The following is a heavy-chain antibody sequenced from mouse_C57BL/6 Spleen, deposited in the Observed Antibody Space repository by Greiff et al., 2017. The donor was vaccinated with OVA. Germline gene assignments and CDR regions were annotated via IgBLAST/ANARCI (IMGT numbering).Heavy chain of an antibody. Sequence: EVKVVESGGGLVKPGGSLKLSCAASGFTFSSYAMSWVRQTPEKRLEWVATISDGGSYTYYPDNVKGRFTISRDNAKNNLYLQMSHLKSEDTAMYYCARERGWLSYYAMDYWGQGTSVTVSS. CDR1: GFTFSSYA. CDR2: ISDGGSYT. CDR3: ARERGWLSYYAMDY. J-gene: IGHJ4*01. D-gene: IGHD2-3*01. V-gene: IGHV5-4*01.